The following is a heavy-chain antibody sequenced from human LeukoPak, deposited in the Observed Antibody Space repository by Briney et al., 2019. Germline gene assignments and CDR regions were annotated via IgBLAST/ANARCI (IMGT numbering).Heavy chain of an antibody. CDR3: VKDLHRATTYYYDSSGSHDAFAI. CDR2: ISSNGGST. J-gene: IGHJ3*02. CDR1: GFTFSSYA. V-gene: IGHV3-64D*09. D-gene: IGHD3-22*01. Sequence: GGSLRLSCSASGFTFSSYAMHWVRQAPGKGLEYVSAISSNGGSTYYADSVKGRFTISRDNSKNTLYLQMSSLRAEDTAVYYCVKDLHRATTYYYDSSGSHDAFAIWGQGTMVTVSS.